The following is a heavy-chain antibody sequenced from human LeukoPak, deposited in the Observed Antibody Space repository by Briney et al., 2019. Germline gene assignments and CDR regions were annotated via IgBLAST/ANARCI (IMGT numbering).Heavy chain of an antibody. J-gene: IGHJ6*02. CDR2: IYYSGST. CDR1: GGSISSGGYY. CDR3: ARGGGSSYQPGDCYYYGMDV. Sequence: PSQTLSLTCTVSGGSISSGGYYWSWLRQHPGTGLEWIGYIYYSGSTYYNPSLKSRVTISVDTSKNQFSLKLSSVTAADTAVYYCARGGGSSYQPGDCYYYGMDVWGQGTTVTVSS. D-gene: IGHD2-15*01. V-gene: IGHV4-31*03.